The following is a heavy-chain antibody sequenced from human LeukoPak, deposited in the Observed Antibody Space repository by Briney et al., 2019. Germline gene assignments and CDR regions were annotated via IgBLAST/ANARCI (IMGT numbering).Heavy chain of an antibody. V-gene: IGHV4-61*02. CDR3: VRVDNGGNYFDY. D-gene: IGHD4-23*01. CDR2: ISSSGST. Sequence: SETLSLTCTVSGDSISSGDYYWSWIRQPAGKGLEWIGRISSSGSTNYNPSLKSRVTISVDTSKNQFSLRLSSVTAADTAVYYCVRVDNGGNYFDYWGQGTLVTVSS. CDR1: GDSISSGDYY. J-gene: IGHJ4*02.